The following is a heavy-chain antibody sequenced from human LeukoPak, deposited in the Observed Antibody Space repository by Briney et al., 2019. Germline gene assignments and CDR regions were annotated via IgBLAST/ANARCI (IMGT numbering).Heavy chain of an antibody. Sequence: PGGSLRLSCAASGFTFSSYWMSWVRQAPGKGLEWVANIKQDGSEKYYVDSVKGRFTISRDNAKNSLYLQMNSLRAEDTAVYYCASSYYGSGSYRLSYYYMDVWGKGTTVTISS. J-gene: IGHJ6*03. D-gene: IGHD3-10*01. CDR3: ASSYYGSGSYRLSYYYMDV. V-gene: IGHV3-7*01. CDR2: IKQDGSEK. CDR1: GFTFSSYW.